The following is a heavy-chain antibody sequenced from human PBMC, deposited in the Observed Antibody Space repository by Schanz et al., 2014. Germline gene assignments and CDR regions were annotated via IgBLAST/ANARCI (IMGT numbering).Heavy chain of an antibody. V-gene: IGHV3-64*01. CDR1: GFIFGSSV. Sequence: EVQLLESGGGLIQPGGSLRLSCAASGFIFGSSVMAWVRQAPGKGLEYVSSISSKGDMTFYGNSVKGRFTISRDNSKNTVHLQMNSLRAEDTAVYYCAKQHIVRGVIYLNWFDSWGQGTLVTVSS. CDR3: AKQHIVRGVIYLNWFDS. D-gene: IGHD3-10*01. J-gene: IGHJ5*01. CDR2: ISSKGDMT.